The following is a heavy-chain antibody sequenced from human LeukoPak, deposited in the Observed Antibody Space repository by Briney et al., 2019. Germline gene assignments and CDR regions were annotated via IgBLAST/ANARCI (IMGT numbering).Heavy chain of an antibody. CDR3: ASADCSGGSCHFQH. D-gene: IGHD2-15*01. CDR2: ISSSSSYI. J-gene: IGHJ1*01. V-gene: IGHV3-21*01. CDR1: GFTFSSYS. Sequence: GGSLRLSCAASGFTFSSYSMNWVRQAPGKGLEWVSSISSSSSYIYYADSVKGRFTISRDNAKNSLYLQMNSLRAEDTAVYYCASADCSGGSCHFQHWGQGTLVTVSS.